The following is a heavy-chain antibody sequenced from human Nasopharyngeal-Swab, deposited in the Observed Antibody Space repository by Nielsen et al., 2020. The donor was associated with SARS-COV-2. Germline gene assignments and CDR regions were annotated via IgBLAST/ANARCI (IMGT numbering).Heavy chain of an antibody. V-gene: IGHV4-39*01. D-gene: IGHD3-3*01. CDR2: IYYSGST. CDR3: ASITIFGVVYS. Sequence: AETLSLTCTVSGGSISSGDYYWGWIRQPQGKGLEWIGSIYYSGSTYYNPSLKSRVTISVDKAKKQFSLKLSSVTAADTAVYYCASITIFGVVYSWGQGTLVTVSS. J-gene: IGHJ3*01. CDR1: GGSISSGDYY.